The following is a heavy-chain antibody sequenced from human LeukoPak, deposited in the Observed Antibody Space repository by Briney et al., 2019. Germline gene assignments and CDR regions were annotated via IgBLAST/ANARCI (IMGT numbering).Heavy chain of an antibody. D-gene: IGHD6-13*01. J-gene: IGHJ4*02. CDR1: GYTFTGYY. CDR2: INPNSGGT. CDR3: ARVHSGSSWYTRY. Sequence: ASVKVSCKASGYTFTGYYMHWVRQAPGQGLEWMGWINPNSGGTNYAQKFQGRVTMTRDTSISTAYMELSRLRSDDTAVYYCARVHSGSSWYTRYWGQGTLVTVSS. V-gene: IGHV1-2*02.